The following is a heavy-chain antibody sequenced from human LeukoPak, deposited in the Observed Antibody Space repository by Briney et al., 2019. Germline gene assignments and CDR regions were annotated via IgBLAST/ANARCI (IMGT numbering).Heavy chain of an antibody. CDR3: ARGVNSGYFDY. CDR1: GGSISSYY. J-gene: IGHJ4*02. V-gene: IGHV4-59*01. D-gene: IGHD1-26*01. Sequence: SETLSLTCAVSGGSISSYYWTWIRQPPGKGLEWIGYIYYSGSTNYNPSLKSRVTISVDTSKNQFSLKLTSVTAADTAVYYCARGVNSGYFDYCGQGTLVTVSS. CDR2: IYYSGST.